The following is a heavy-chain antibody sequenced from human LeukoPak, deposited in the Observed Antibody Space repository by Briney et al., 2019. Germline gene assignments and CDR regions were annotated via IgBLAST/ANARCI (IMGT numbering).Heavy chain of an antibody. CDR2: IKSKTDGGTT. D-gene: IGHD3-16*01. Sequence: GGSLRLSCAASGFTFNNAWMSWVRQAPGKGLEWCGRIKSKTDGGTTDYTAPVKVIFTISRDDSKNTVYLEMNSLKNDDTAVYYCANYYDRDTYHGLIRYWGQGTLVTVSS. CDR3: ANYYDRDTYHGLIRY. V-gene: IGHV3-15*01. CDR1: GFTFNNAW. J-gene: IGHJ4*02.